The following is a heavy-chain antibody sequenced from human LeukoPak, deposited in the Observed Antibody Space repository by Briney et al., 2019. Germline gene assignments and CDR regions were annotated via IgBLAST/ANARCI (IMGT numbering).Heavy chain of an antibody. V-gene: IGHV4-59*01. CDR1: GGSISSYY. Sequence: PSETLSLTCTVSGGSISSYYWSWIRQPPGKGLEWIGYIYYSGSTNYNPSLKSRVTISVDTSKNQFSLKLSSVTAADTAVYYCASLYYYDSSGYRDYWGQGTLVTVSS. D-gene: IGHD3-22*01. CDR3: ASLYYYDSSGYRDY. J-gene: IGHJ4*02. CDR2: IYYSGST.